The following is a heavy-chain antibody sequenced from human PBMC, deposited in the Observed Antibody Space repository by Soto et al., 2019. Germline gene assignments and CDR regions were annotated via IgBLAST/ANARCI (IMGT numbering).Heavy chain of an antibody. CDR3: ARQVKNYYDSSGYYSAPNWFDP. J-gene: IGHJ5*02. CDR2: IYPGDSDT. Sequence: GESLKISCKGSGYSFTSYWIGWVRQMPGKGLEWMGIIYPGDSDTRYSPSFQGQVTISADKSISTAYLQWSSLKASDTAMYYCARQVKNYYDSSGYYSAPNWFDPWGQGTLVTVSS. CDR1: GYSFTSYW. V-gene: IGHV5-51*01. D-gene: IGHD3-22*01.